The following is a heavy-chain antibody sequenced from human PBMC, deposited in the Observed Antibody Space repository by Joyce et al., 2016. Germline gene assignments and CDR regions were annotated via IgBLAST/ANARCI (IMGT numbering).Heavy chain of an antibody. D-gene: IGHD2/OR15-2a*01. J-gene: IGHJ5*02. CDR3: ARDDHCNSGCYVGWFDP. V-gene: IGHV1-2*02. Sequence: QVQLVQSGAEVKKPGASVKVSCKASGYTFTGHYMHWVRQAPGQGLEWMVWVNPNNGGTNYAKKFQGRVTMTRDTSISTAYMELSRLRPDDTAVYYCARDDHCNSGCYVGWFDPWGQGTLVTVSS. CDR2: VNPNNGGT. CDR1: GYTFTGHY.